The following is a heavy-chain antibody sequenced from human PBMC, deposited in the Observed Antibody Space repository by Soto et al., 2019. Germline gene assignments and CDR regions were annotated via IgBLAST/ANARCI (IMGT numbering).Heavy chain of an antibody. CDR2: IWYDGSNK. Sequence: QVQLVESGGGVVQPGRSLRLSCAASGFTFSSYGMHWVRQAPGKGLEWVAVIWYDGSNKYYADSVKGRFTISRDNSKNTLYLQMNSLRAEDTAVYYCARDGYSSGWLYWYFDLWGRGTLVTFSS. CDR1: GFTFSSYG. V-gene: IGHV3-33*01. J-gene: IGHJ2*01. CDR3: ARDGYSSGWLYWYFDL. D-gene: IGHD6-19*01.